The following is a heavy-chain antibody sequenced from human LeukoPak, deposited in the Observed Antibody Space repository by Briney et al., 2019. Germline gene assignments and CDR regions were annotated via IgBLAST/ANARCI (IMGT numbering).Heavy chain of an antibody. CDR2: IYYSGSP. CDR3: ARHSGGTYYTPLNN. CDR1: GGSISSSSYY. V-gene: IGHV4-39*01. Sequence: SETLSLTCTVSGGSISSSSYYWGWIRQPPGKGLEWIGSIYYSGSPYYNPSLESRVTISVDTSKNQFSLNLSSVTAADTAVYYCARHSGGTYYTPLNNWGQGTLVTVPS. D-gene: IGHD1-26*01. J-gene: IGHJ4*02.